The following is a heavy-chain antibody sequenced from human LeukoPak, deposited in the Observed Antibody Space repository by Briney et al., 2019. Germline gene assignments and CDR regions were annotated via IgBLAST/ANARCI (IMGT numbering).Heavy chain of an antibody. V-gene: IGHV1-18*01. D-gene: IGHD1-26*01. J-gene: IGHJ4*02. Sequence: ASVKVSCKASGYSFSMSGIMWVRQAPGQGPEWMGWISGYNGNKKYAQKVQDRVTMTTDTSTGTAYMELRSLRSEDTAVYYCARIGGIYQAFDYWGQGTLVTVSS. CDR3: ARIGGIYQAFDY. CDR2: ISGYNGNK. CDR1: GYSFSMSG.